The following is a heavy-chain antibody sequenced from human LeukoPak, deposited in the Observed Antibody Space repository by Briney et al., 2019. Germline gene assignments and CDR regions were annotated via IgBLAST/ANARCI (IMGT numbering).Heavy chain of an antibody. CDR2: INHSGST. V-gene: IGHV4-34*01. CDR3: ARYTMVRGVNSYYYYYYMDV. D-gene: IGHD3-10*01. CDR1: GGSFSGYY. Sequence: SETLSPTCAVYGGSFSGYYWSWIRQPPGKGLEWIGEINHSGSTNYNPSLKSRVTISVDTSKNQFSLKLSSVTAADTAVYYCARYTMVRGVNSYYYYYYMDVWGKGTTVTVSS. J-gene: IGHJ6*03.